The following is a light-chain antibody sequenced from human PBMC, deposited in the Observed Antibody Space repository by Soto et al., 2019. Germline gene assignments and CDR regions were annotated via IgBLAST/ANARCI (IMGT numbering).Light chain of an antibody. CDR2: DAS. J-gene: IGKJ4*01. V-gene: IGKV1-5*01. Sequence: DIQMTQSPSTLSASVGDRVTITCRASQSISSWLAWYQQKPGKAPKLLIFDASSLESGNPSRFSGRRSGTPFTLNIDGLQTDDFATYFCQKYDNYNPITCGGGTKVDIK. CDR3: QKYDNYNPIT. CDR1: QSISSW.